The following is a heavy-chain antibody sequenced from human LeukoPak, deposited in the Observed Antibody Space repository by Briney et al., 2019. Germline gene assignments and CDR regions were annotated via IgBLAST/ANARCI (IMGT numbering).Heavy chain of an antibody. Sequence: GGSLRLSCAASGFTFSSYDMHWVRPATGKGLEWVSAIGTAGDTYYPGSVKGRFTISRENAKNSLYLQMNSLRAGDTAVYYCARVDGYSSSWSYDYWGQGTLVTVSS. V-gene: IGHV3-13*01. CDR3: ARVDGYSSSWSYDY. CDR2: IGTAGDT. D-gene: IGHD6-13*01. J-gene: IGHJ4*02. CDR1: GFTFSSYD.